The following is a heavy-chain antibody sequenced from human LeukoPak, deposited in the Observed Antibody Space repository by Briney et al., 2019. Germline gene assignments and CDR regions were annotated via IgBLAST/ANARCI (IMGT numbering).Heavy chain of an antibody. V-gene: IGHV3-7*01. Sequence: PGGSLRLSCAASGFTFSSYWMSWVRQAPGKGLEGVANIKQDGSEKYYVDSVKGRFTISRDNAKNSLYLQMNSLRAEDTAVYYCAKSGTRSSWSPRVKTYLDYWGQGTLVTVSS. CDR1: GFTFSSYW. CDR2: IKQDGSEK. CDR3: AKSGTRSSWSPRVKTYLDY. J-gene: IGHJ4*02. D-gene: IGHD6-13*01.